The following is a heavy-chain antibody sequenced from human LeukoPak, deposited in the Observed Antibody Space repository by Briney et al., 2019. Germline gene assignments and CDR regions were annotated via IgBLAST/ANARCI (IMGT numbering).Heavy chain of an antibody. CDR2: IIPIFGTA. D-gene: IGHD3-22*01. CDR3: ARVYYDSSGYLDY. J-gene: IGHJ4*02. Sequence: SVKVSCKASGGTFSSYAISWVRQAPGQGLEWMGGIIPIFGTANYAQKFQGRVTITADESTSTAYMELSSLRSEDAAVYYCARVYYDSSGYLDYWGQGTLVTVSS. CDR1: GGTFSSYA. V-gene: IGHV1-69*13.